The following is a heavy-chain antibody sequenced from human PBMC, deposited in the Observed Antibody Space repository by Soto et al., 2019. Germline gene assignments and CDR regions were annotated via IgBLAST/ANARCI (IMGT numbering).Heavy chain of an antibody. V-gene: IGHV3-48*02. CDR2: ISTSSSNI. J-gene: IGHJ3*02. Sequence: EVQLVESGGGLVQPGESLRLSCAASGFTFSSYSLNWVRQAPGKGLEWVSYISTSSSNIYYADSVKGRFTISRDNANNSMYLQMTSLRDEDTAVYYCARDWYSNALAPDAFDIWGQGTMVIVSS. D-gene: IGHD5-18*01. CDR1: GFTFSSYS. CDR3: ARDWYSNALAPDAFDI.